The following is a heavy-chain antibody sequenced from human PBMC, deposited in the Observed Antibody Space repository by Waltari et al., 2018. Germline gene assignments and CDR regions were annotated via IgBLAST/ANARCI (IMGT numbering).Heavy chain of an antibody. CDR3: ARAFMDYYYGMDV. J-gene: IGHJ6*02. V-gene: IGHV3-7*01. CDR2: IKQDGSEK. D-gene: IGHD3-10*01. CDR1: GFTVSSNY. Sequence: EVQLVESGGGLIQPGGSLRLSCAASGFTVSSNYMSWVRQAPGKGLEWVANIKQDGSEKYYVDSVKGRFTISRDNAKNSLYLQMNSLRAEDTAVYYCARAFMDYYYGMDVWGQGTTVTVSS.